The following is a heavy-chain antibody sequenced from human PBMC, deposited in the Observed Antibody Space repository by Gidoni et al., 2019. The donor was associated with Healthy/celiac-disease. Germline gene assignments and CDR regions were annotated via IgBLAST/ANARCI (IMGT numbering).Heavy chain of an antibody. Sequence: QVQLVESGGGVVQPGRSLSPSCSASGLTFSCYAMHWVRQAPGKGLEWVAVISYDGSNKYYADSVKGRFTISRDNSKNTLYLQMNSLRAEDTAVYYCASYDFWSGYHVDYFDYWGQGTLVTVSS. V-gene: IGHV3-30*01. D-gene: IGHD3-3*01. CDR3: ASYDFWSGYHVDYFDY. CDR2: ISYDGSNK. J-gene: IGHJ4*02. CDR1: GLTFSCYA.